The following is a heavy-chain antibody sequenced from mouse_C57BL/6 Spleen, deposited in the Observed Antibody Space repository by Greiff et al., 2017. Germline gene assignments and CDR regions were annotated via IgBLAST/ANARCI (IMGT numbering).Heavy chain of an antibody. Sequence: EVNVVESGGGLVKPGGSLKLSCAASGFTFSSYAMSWVRQTPEKRLEWVATISDGGSYTYYPDNVKGRFTISRDNAKNNLYLQMSHLKSEDTAMYYCARDDYDGGAMDYWGQGTSVTVSS. CDR2: ISDGGSYT. CDR1: GFTFSSYA. J-gene: IGHJ4*01. D-gene: IGHD2-4*01. V-gene: IGHV5-4*03. CDR3: ARDDYDGGAMDY.